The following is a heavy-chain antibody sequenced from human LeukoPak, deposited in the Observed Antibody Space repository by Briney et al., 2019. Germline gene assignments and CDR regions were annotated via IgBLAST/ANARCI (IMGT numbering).Heavy chain of an antibody. D-gene: IGHD3-22*01. CDR2: IYTSGST. CDR1: GGSISSYY. J-gene: IGHJ4*02. CDR3: ARDYYDSSGYYYVDY. V-gene: IGHV4-4*07. Sequence: KPSETLSLTCTVSGGSISSYYWSWIRQPAGKGLEWIGRIYTSGSTNYNPSLKSRVTMSVDTSKNQFSLKLSSVTAADTAVYYCARDYYDSSGYYYVDYWGQGTLVTVSS.